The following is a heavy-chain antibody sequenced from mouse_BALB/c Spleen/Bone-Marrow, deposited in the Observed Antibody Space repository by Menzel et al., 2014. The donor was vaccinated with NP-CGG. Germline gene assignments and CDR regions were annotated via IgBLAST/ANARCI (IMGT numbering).Heavy chain of an antibody. CDR1: GYTFTDYA. CDR3: ARSYYGSSQPFDY. V-gene: IGHV1-67*01. D-gene: IGHD1-1*01. J-gene: IGHJ2*01. Sequence: VQRVESGPELVRPGVSVKISCKGSGYTFTDYAMRWVKQSHAKSLEWIGVISTYSGNTNYNQKFKGKATMTVDKSSSTAYMELARLTSEDSAIYYCARSYYGSSQPFDYWGQGTTLTVSS. CDR2: ISTYSGNT.